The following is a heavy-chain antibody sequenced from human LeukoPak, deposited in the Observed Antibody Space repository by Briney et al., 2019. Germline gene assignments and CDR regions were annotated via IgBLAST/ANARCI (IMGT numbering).Heavy chain of an antibody. J-gene: IGHJ4*02. CDR3: VRVSRADYDFWSGYLDY. D-gene: IGHD3-3*01. Sequence: SQTLSLTCTVSGGSISSGDYYWSWIRQPPGKGLEWIGYIYYSGSTYYNPSLKSRVTISVDTSKNQFSLKLSSVTAADTAVYYCVRVSRADYDFWSGYLDYWGQGTLVTVSS. CDR1: GGSISSGDYY. V-gene: IGHV4-30-4*08. CDR2: IYYSGST.